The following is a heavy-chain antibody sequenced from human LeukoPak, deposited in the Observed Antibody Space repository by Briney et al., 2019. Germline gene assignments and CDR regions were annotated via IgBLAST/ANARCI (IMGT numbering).Heavy chain of an antibody. D-gene: IGHD6-19*01. CDR3: ARDSAVAGTRTVFDY. V-gene: IGHV4-34*01. Sequence: SETLSLTCAVYRGSFNDYYWSWIRQSPGTGLEWIGEITHSGDTKYNPSLRSRVTVSVDTSKSQFSLRLNSVTAADTAIYYCARDSAVAGTRTVFDYWGQGTLVTVSS. CDR2: ITHSGDT. J-gene: IGHJ4*02. CDR1: RGSFNDYY.